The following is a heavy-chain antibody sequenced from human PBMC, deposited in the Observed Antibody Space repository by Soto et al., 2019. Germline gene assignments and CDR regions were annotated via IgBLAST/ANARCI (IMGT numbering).Heavy chain of an antibody. J-gene: IGHJ4*02. CDR2: INHSGST. CDR1: GGSFSGYY. Sequence: SETLSLTCAVYGGSFSGYYWSWIRQPPGKGLEWIGEINHSGSTNYNPSLKSRVTISVDTSKNQFSLKLSSVTAADTAVYYCARGIQTYYDFWSGYPPRYYFDYWGQGNLVTVSS. CDR3: ARGIQTYYDFWSGYPPRYYFDY. D-gene: IGHD3-3*01. V-gene: IGHV4-34*01.